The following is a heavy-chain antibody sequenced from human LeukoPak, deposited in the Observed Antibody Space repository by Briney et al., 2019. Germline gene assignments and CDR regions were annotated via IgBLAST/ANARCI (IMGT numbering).Heavy chain of an antibody. CDR3: ARVRRYDYVWGSYRSYYFDY. CDR2: IYYSGST. V-gene: IGHV4-31*03. CDR1: GGSLSSGGYY. Sequence: SETLSLTCTVSGGSLSSGGYYWSWIRQHPGKGLEWIGYIYYSGSTYYNPSLKSRVTISVDTSKNQFSLKLSSVTAADTAVYYCARVRRYDYVWGSYRSYYFDYWGQGTLVIVSS. D-gene: IGHD3-16*02. J-gene: IGHJ4*02.